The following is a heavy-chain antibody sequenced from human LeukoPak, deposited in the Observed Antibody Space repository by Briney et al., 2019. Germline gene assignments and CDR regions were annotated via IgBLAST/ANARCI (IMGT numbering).Heavy chain of an antibody. V-gene: IGHV4-59*01. CDR3: ARAHYDILTGYFYWYFDL. CDR2: IYYSGST. J-gene: IGHJ2*01. CDR1: GGSISSYY. Sequence: SETLSLTCTVSGGSISSYYWSWIRQPPGKGLEWIGYIYYSGSTNYNPSLKSRVTISVDTSKNQFSLKLSSVTAADAAVYYCARAHYDILTGYFYWYFDLWGRGTLVTVSS. D-gene: IGHD3-9*01.